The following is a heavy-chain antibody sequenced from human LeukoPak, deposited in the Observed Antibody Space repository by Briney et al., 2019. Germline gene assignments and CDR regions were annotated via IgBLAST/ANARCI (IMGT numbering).Heavy chain of an antibody. CDR2: INHSGST. CDR3: ARSYGGDSAGPLPRSY. Sequence: SETLSLTCAVYGGSFSGYYWSWIRQPPGKGLEWIGEINHSGSTNYNPSLKSRVTISVDTSKNQFSLKLSSVTAADTAVYYCARSYGGDSAGPLPRSYWGQGTLVTVSS. D-gene: IGHD4-23*01. V-gene: IGHV4-34*01. CDR1: GGSFSGYY. J-gene: IGHJ4*02.